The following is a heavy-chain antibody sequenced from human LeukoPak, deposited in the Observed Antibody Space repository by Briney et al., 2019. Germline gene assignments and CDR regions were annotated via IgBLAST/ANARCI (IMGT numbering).Heavy chain of an antibody. CDR3: ARDDYGDSTDY. CDR1: GFTFRSYW. Sequence: PGGSLRLSCAASGFTFRSYWMSWVRQAPGKGLEWVANIKQDGSEKYYVDSVKGRFTISRDNAKNSLYLQMNSLRAEDTAVYYCARDDYGDSTDYWGQGTLVTVSS. D-gene: IGHD4-17*01. V-gene: IGHV3-7*04. J-gene: IGHJ4*02. CDR2: IKQDGSEK.